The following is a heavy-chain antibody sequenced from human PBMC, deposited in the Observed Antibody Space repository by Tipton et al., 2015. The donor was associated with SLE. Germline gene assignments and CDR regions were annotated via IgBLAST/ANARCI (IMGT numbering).Heavy chain of an antibody. CDR1: GGSISSYY. J-gene: IGHJ5*02. Sequence: TLSLTCTVSGGSISSYYWSWIRQPPGKGLEWIGYIYYSGSTNYNPSLKSRVTISVDTSKNHFSLKLSSVTAADTAVYYCAREEYSSGWTEVHWFDPWGQGTLVTVSS. CDR2: IYYSGST. V-gene: IGHV4-59*01. CDR3: AREEYSSGWTEVHWFDP. D-gene: IGHD6-19*01.